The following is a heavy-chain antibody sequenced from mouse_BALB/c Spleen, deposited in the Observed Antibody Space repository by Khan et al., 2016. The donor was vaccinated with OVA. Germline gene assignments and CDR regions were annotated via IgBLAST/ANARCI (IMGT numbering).Heavy chain of an antibody. D-gene: IGHD1-1*01. Sequence: EVQLQASGPGLVKPSQSLSLTCTVNGYSITSNYAWNWIRQFPGNKLEWMGYISYSGSTNYNPSLKSRLSNTRDTSKNQFFLLLHSVPTEDSATYYCARGNYYGYALDYWGQGTSVTVSS. CDR3: ARGNYYGYALDY. CDR1: GYSITSNYA. CDR2: ISYSGST. V-gene: IGHV3-2*02. J-gene: IGHJ4*01.